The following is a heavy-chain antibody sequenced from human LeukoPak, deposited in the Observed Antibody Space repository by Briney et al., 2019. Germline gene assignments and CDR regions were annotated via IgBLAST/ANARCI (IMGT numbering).Heavy chain of an antibody. CDR1: GGSVSSTNW. D-gene: IGHD4-11*01. V-gene: IGHV4-4*02. CDR2: VHLDGST. J-gene: IGHJ4*02. CDR3: AREGVTKYYFDY. Sequence: SETLSLTCGVSGGSVSSTNWWTWIRQPPGKGLEWIGEVHLDGSTDYNPSLKSRVTISVDTSKNQFSLKLSSVTAADTAVYYCAREGVTKYYFDYWGQGTLVTVSS.